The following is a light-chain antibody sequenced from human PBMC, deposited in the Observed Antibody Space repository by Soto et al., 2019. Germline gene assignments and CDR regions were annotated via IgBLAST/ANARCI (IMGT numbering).Light chain of an antibody. V-gene: IGKV2-30*01. Sequence: DVVMTQSPLSLPVTLGQPASISCRSSQSLVYSDGNTYLNWFQQRPGQSPRRLIYKVSNRDSGVPDRFSGSGSGTDFTLKISREEAEDVGVYYCMQGTHWPPAFGQGTKVEIK. CDR2: KVS. CDR3: MQGTHWPPA. CDR1: QSLVYSDGNTY. J-gene: IGKJ1*01.